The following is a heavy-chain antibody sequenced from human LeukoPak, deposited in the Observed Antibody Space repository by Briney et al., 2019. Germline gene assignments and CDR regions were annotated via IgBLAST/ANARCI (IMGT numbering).Heavy chain of an antibody. CDR3: VAWGNSGNS. Sequence: GGSLRLSCAASGFTFSGHLMSWVRQAPAKGLEWVAHMNGDGSQIYYMDFVKGRFTISRDNAKNSLYLQMNGLRAEDTAVYYCVAWGNSGNSWGQGTMVIVSS. D-gene: IGHD1-26*01. J-gene: IGHJ3*01. V-gene: IGHV3-7*01. CDR2: MNGDGSQI. CDR1: GFTFSGHL.